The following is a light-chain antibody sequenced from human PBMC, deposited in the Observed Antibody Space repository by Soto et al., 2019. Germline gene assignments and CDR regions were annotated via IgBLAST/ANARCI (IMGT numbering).Light chain of an antibody. Sequence: DIQMTQSPSTLSGSVGDRVTITCRASQTISSWLAWYQQKPGKAPKLLIYKASTLKSGVPSRFSGSGYGTDFSLTISSLQPEDVATYYCLQDYNYPWTFGQGTKVDIK. CDR2: KAS. CDR3: LQDYNYPWT. CDR1: QTISSW. J-gene: IGKJ1*01. V-gene: IGKV1-5*03.